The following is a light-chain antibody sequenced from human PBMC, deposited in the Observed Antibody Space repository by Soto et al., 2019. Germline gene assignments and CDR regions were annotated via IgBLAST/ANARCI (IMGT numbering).Light chain of an antibody. CDR1: QSLLHSNGYNY. CDR3: MQALQTPHI. Sequence: DIVMTQSPLSLPVTPGEPASISCRSSQSLLHSNGYNYLDWYLQKPGQSSQLLIYLGSNRASGVPDRFSGSGSGTDFTLTISRVEAEDVGVYYCMQALQTPHIFGQVAKLEIK. J-gene: IGKJ2*01. CDR2: LGS. V-gene: IGKV2-28*01.